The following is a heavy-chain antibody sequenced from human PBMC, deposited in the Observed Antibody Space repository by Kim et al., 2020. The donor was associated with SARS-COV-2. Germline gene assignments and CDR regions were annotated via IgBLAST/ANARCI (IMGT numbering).Heavy chain of an antibody. V-gene: IGHV3-23*01. Sequence: GGSLRLSCAASGFTFSSYAMSWVRQAPGKGLEWVSAISGSGGSTYYADSVKGRFTISRDNSKNTLYLQMNSLRAEDTAVYYCAKVDGFVLMVYAIYWGQGTLVTVSS. CDR1: GFTFSSYA. J-gene: IGHJ4*02. CDR2: ISGSGGST. CDR3: AKVDGFVLMVYAIY. D-gene: IGHD2-8*01.